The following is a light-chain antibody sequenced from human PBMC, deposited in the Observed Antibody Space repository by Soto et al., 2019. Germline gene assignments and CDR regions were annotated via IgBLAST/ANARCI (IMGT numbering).Light chain of an antibody. J-gene: IGLJ2*01. Sequence: SYELTQPPSVSVSPGQTARITCSGDTLPKQYAYWYQQKQGQAPVLVIYKDSERPSGIPERFSGSSSGTTITLTISGVQAEDEADYYCQSTDSSGTYLVVFGGGTKLTVL. CDR3: QSTDSSGTYLVV. CDR1: TLPKQY. V-gene: IGLV3-25*03. CDR2: KDS.